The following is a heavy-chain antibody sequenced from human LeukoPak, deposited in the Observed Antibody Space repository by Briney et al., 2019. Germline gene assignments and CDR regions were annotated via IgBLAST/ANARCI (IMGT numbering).Heavy chain of an antibody. J-gene: IGHJ5*02. CDR3: TRDGLLSSGT. D-gene: IGHD6-25*01. CDR2: INWNGGST. V-gene: IGHV3-20*04. Sequence: GGSLRLSCAASGFTFDDYGMSWVRQAPGKGLEWVSAINWNGGSTGYADSVKGRFTISRDNAKNSLYLQMNSLRAEDTALYYCTRDGLLSSGTWGQGTLVTVSS. CDR1: GFTFDDYG.